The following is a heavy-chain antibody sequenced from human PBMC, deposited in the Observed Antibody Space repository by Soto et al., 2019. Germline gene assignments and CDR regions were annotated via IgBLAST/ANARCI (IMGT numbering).Heavy chain of an antibody. CDR3: ARHFSVDYFDY. J-gene: IGHJ4*02. Sequence: SETLSLTCTVSGDYITSNSYFWAWIRQPPGKGLEWIGSIYYSGTTYYNPSLKSRVTISVDRSKNQFSLKLSSVTAADTAVYYCARHFSVDYFDYWGPGALVTVSS. CDR1: GDYITSNSYF. CDR2: IYYSGTT. V-gene: IGHV4-39*01.